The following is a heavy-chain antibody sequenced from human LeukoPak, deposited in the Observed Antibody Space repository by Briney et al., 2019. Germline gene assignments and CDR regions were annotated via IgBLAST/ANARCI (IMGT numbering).Heavy chain of an antibody. J-gene: IGHJ3*02. CDR2: ISYDGSNK. V-gene: IGHV3-30-3*01. D-gene: IGHD1-26*01. Sequence: PGRSLRLSCAASGFTFSSYAMHWVRQAPGKGLEWVAVISYDGSNKYYADSVKGRFTISRDNSKNTLYLQMNSLRAEDTAVYYCANPGSYRAFDIWGQGTMVTVSS. CDR3: ANPGSYRAFDI. CDR1: GFTFSSYA.